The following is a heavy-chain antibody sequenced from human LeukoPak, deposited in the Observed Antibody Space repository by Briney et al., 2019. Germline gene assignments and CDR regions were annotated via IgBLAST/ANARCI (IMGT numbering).Heavy chain of an antibody. CDR3: ARRVLRYFACREFDY. J-gene: IGHJ4*02. CDR1: GVTFSSYW. D-gene: IGHD3-9*01. V-gene: IGHV3-7*01. Sequence: GGSLRLSCAASGVTFSSYWMSWVRQAPGKGLEWVANIKQDGSEKYYVDSVKGRFTISRDNAKNSLYLQMNSLRAEHTAVYYCARRVLRYFACREFDYWGQGTLVTVSS. CDR2: IKQDGSEK.